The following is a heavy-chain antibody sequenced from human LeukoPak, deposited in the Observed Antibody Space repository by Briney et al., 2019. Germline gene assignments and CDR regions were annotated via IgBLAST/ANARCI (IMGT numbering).Heavy chain of an antibody. D-gene: IGHD6-19*01. Sequence: GGSLRLSCAASGFTFSSYAMHWVRQAPGKGLEYVSAISSNGGSTYYANSVKGRFTISRDKAKNSLYLQMNSLRAEDTAVYYCARSSKAESTRYSSGWYSGPPYYYGMDVWGQGTTVTVSS. V-gene: IGHV3-64*01. CDR3: ARSSKAESTRYSSGWYSGPPYYYGMDV. J-gene: IGHJ6*02. CDR2: ISSNGGST. CDR1: GFTFSSYA.